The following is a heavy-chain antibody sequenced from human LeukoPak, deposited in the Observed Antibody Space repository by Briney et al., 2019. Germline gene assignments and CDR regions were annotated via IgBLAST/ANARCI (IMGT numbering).Heavy chain of an antibody. J-gene: IGHJ4*02. CDR1: GDSVSSKSAA. D-gene: IGHD1-1*01. CDR2: TYYRSKWYH. V-gene: IGHV6-1*01. CDR3: ALLRTASSFDF. Sequence: SQTLSLTCAISGDSVSSKSAAWNWLRQSPSRGLEWLGRTYYRSKWYHEYAVSVKSRITINPDTSKNQFSLQLNSVTPEDTAIYYCALLRTASSFDFWGQGTLVTVSS.